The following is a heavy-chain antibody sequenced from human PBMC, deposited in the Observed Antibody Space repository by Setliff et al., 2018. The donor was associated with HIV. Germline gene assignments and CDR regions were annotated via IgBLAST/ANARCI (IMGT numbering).Heavy chain of an antibody. CDR1: GGTFGRFG. CDR3: ARSVHSLYGDYATYFDP. CDR2: IIPTFTRA. D-gene: IGHD4-17*01. J-gene: IGHJ5*02. Sequence: PSVKVSCKASGGTFGRFGISWVRQAPGQGLEWMGGIIPTFTRANYAQKFQARVIITTDKSTSTAFMELTSLTSEDTAVYYCARSVHSLYGDYATYFDPWGQGTQVTVSS. V-gene: IGHV1-69*05.